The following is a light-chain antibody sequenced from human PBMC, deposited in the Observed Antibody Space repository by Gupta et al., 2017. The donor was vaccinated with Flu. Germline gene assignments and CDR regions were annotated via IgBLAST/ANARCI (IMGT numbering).Light chain of an antibody. CDR1: SNDVGGSNR. J-gene: IGLJ1*01. CDR2: DVT. CDR3: SQHAGRDTWV. Sequence: QSAPTQPRSVSGSPGPSVTISCTGTSNDVGGSNRVSWYEQRPAKAPKLIFYDVTGRPSGVPVRFSASKSATTASLTISALQEEEAADYYCSQHAGRDTWVFGSGTTLTVL. V-gene: IGLV2-11*01.